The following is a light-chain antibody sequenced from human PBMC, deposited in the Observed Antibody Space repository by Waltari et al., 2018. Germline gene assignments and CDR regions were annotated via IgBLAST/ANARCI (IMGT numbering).Light chain of an antibody. CDR3: GGWDSSLRAGV. Sequence: QSVLTQPPSISAAPGQRVTISCSGSSSNIGSAPVSWYLQLPGTAPKVLIFDDNKRPSGVPDRSSASKSGTSATLDITGLQTGDEAVYYCGGWDSSLRAGVFGGGTKVTV. V-gene: IGLV1-51*01. CDR2: DDN. J-gene: IGLJ3*02. CDR1: SSNIGSAP.